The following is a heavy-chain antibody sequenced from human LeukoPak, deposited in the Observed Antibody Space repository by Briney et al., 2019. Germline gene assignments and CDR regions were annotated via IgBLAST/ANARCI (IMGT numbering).Heavy chain of an antibody. CDR3: AKVITSGTYYYFDY. J-gene: IGHJ4*02. Sequence: GGSLRLSCAASGFTFSNYAMSWVRQAPGKGLDWVSGITSTGGTTYYADSVQGRFTISRDNSRNMLYLQMNSLRAEDTAVYYCAKVITSGTYYYFDYWGQGTLVTVSS. CDR1: GFTFSNYA. CDR2: ITSTGGTT. V-gene: IGHV3-23*01. D-gene: IGHD1-26*01.